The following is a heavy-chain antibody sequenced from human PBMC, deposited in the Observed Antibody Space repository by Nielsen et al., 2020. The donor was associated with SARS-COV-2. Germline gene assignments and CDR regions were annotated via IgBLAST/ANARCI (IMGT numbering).Heavy chain of an antibody. CDR1: GGSISSSSYY. CDR2: IYYSGST. CDR3: AHTLSSGWGGDY. V-gene: IGHV4-39*01. J-gene: IGHJ4*02. D-gene: IGHD6-19*01. Sequence: SETLSLTCPVSGGSISSSSYYWGWIRQPPGKGLEWIGSIYYSGSTFYNPSLKSRVTISVDTSKNQFSLKLSSVTAADTAVYYCAHTLSSGWGGDYWGQGTLVTVSS.